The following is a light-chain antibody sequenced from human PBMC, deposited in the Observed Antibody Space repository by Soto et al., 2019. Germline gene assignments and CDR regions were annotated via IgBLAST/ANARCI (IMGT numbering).Light chain of an antibody. CDR3: QQYNVYWT. V-gene: IGKV1-5*03. CDR2: KAS. Sequence: DVQMTQSPSTLSASVGDRVTITRRASQSINIWLAWYQQKPGTAPNLLIYKASTLESGVPSRFSGSGSGTESTLTISGLQPDDFATYYCQQYNVYWTFGQGTKLDIK. CDR1: QSINIW. J-gene: IGKJ1*01.